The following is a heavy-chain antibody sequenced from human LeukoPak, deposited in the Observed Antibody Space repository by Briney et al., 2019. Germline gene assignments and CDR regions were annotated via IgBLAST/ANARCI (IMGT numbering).Heavy chain of an antibody. V-gene: IGHV3-30*03. CDR2: ISSDGNDK. Sequence: PGGSLRLSCAAFGVTFRSYGMHWVRQAPGKGLEWVALISSDGNDKLYGESVRGRFTVSRDDSKSTLYLQMNSLRAEDTAVYYCTTKVIRGNSGDDYDDWGQGTLVTVSS. CDR3: TTKVIRGNSGDDYDD. CDR1: GVTFRSYG. D-gene: IGHD5-12*01. J-gene: IGHJ4*02.